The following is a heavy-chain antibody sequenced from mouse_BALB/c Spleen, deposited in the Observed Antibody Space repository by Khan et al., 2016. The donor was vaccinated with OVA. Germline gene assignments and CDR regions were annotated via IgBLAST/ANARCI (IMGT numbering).Heavy chain of an antibody. V-gene: IGHV5-6*01. CDR3: ASHLTGAVAY. Sequence: EVELVESGGDLVKPGGSLKLSCAASGFIFSSYSMSWVRQTPDKRLEWVATISSGGDYTYYPDSVKGRFPISRDDAKNTLYLQMSSLKSEDTAMYYCASHLTGAVAYWGQGTLVTVSA. CDR2: ISSGGDYT. D-gene: IGHD4-1*01. J-gene: IGHJ3*01. CDR1: GFIFSSYS.